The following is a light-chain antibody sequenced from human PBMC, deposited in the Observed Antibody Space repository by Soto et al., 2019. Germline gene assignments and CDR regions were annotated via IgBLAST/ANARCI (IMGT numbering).Light chain of an antibody. CDR1: SGHSNYA. V-gene: IGLV4-69*01. CDR2: LNNDGSH. Sequence: QLVLTQSPSASASLGASVKLTCTLSSGHSNYAIAWHQQQPEKGPRYLMNLNNDGSHSRGDGIPDRFSGSSSGPERYLTISSLQSEDEADYYCQTWDTGIQVFGGGTKVTVL. J-gene: IGLJ3*02. CDR3: QTWDTGIQV.